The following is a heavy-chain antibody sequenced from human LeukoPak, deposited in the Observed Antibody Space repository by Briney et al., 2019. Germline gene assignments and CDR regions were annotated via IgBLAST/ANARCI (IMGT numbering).Heavy chain of an antibody. Sequence: SETLSLTCTVSGGSISSGGYYWSWIRQHPGKGLEWIGYIYYSGSTYHNPSLKSRVTISVDTSKNQFSLKLSSVTAADTAVYYCARASHDSSGYYLIYRGQGTLVTVSS. CDR3: ARASHDSSGYYLIY. J-gene: IGHJ4*02. D-gene: IGHD3-22*01. V-gene: IGHV4-31*03. CDR1: GGSISSGGYY. CDR2: IYYSGST.